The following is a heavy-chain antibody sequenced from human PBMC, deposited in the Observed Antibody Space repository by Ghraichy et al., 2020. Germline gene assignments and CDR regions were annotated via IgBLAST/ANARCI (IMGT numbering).Heavy chain of an antibody. J-gene: IGHJ5*02. D-gene: IGHD4-17*01. V-gene: IGHV4-59*08. Sequence: SETLSLTCTVSGDSLSGSYWNWIRQTLGKGLEWIGFIYYSGVTGYNPSLKSRVTISVDTSKNQFSLKLNSVTAADTAFYYCAKRAYGDYGVGWLDTWGQGMLVTVSS. CDR2: IYYSGVT. CDR1: GDSLSGSY. CDR3: AKRAYGDYGVGWLDT.